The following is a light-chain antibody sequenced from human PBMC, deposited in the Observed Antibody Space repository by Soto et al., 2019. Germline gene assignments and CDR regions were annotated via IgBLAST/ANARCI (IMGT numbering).Light chain of an antibody. CDR3: LQDYNYPRT. CDR2: AAS. Sequence: AIQVTQSPSSLSAAVGDRVAITCRASQDIRNELGWYQQKPGKAPNLLIYAASSLHTGVPSRFSGSGSGTYFTLTISGLQPDDFATYYCLQDYNYPRTFGRGTKVEVK. J-gene: IGKJ1*01. CDR1: QDIRNE. V-gene: IGKV1-6*02.